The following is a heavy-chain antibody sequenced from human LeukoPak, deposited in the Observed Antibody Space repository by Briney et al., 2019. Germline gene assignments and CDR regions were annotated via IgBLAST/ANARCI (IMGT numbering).Heavy chain of an antibody. CDR1: GFTFSSYS. Sequence: GGSLRLSCAASGFTFSSYSMNWVRQAPGKGLEWVSYISSSSSYIYYADSVKGRFTISRDNAKNSLYLQMNSLRAEDTAVYYCARDSLIAAAGTFDYWGQGTLVTVSS. CDR2: ISSSSSYI. D-gene: IGHD6-13*01. CDR3: ARDSLIAAAGTFDY. V-gene: IGHV3-21*05. J-gene: IGHJ4*02.